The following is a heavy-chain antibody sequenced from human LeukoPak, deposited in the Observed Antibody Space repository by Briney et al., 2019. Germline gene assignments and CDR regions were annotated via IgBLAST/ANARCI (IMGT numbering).Heavy chain of an antibody. J-gene: IGHJ4*02. Sequence: LGGSLRLSFAASGFTFSSYAMSWVRQAPGKGREWVSAISGSGGSTYYADSVKGRFTISRDNSKNTLYLQMNSLRAEDTAVYYCAKDPALLWFGESFFDYWGQGTLVTVSS. V-gene: IGHV3-23*01. CDR1: GFTFSSYA. CDR3: AKDPALLWFGESFFDY. D-gene: IGHD3-10*01. CDR2: ISGSGGST.